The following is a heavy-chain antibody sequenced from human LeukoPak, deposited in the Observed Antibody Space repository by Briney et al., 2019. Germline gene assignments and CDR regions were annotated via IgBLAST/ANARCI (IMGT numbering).Heavy chain of an antibody. J-gene: IGHJ4*02. Sequence: GGSLRLSCEASGFSFSNYAMSLVRQAPGKGLEWVSAISSSGDDPFYADSVKGRFTVSRDNSQNTLYLQMNSLSAEDTAVYYCARFMGTPYWGQGTLVTVSS. CDR3: ARFMGTPY. CDR1: GFSFSNYA. V-gene: IGHV3-23*01. CDR2: ISSSGDDP. D-gene: IGHD7-27*01.